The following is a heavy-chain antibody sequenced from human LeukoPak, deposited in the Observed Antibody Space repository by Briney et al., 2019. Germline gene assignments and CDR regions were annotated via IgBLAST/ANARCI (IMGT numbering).Heavy chain of an antibody. D-gene: IGHD1-26*01. CDR3: ARGYLQYSGSYHTGCPLDY. CDR2: INHSGST. J-gene: IGHJ4*02. CDR1: VGSISRTTYY. V-gene: IGHV4-39*07. Sequence: SETLSLTCTVSVGSISRTTYYWPWIRQPPGKGLEWIGEINHSGSTNYNPSLKSRVTISVDTSKNQFSLMLSSVTAADTAVYYCARGYLQYSGSYHTGCPLDYWGQGTLVTVSS.